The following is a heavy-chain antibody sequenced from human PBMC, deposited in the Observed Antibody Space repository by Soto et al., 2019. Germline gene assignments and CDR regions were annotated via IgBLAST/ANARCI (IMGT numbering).Heavy chain of an antibody. CDR2: ISAYNGNT. V-gene: IGHV1-18*01. CDR1: GGTFSSYA. CDR3: ARDLEHAYCGGDCYGFDY. J-gene: IGHJ4*02. D-gene: IGHD2-21*02. Sequence: GASVKVSCKASGGTFSSYAISWVRQAPGQGLEWMGWISAYNGNTNYAQKLQGRVTMTTDTSTSTAYMELRSLRSDDTAVYYCARDLEHAYCGGDCYGFDYWGQGTLVTVSS.